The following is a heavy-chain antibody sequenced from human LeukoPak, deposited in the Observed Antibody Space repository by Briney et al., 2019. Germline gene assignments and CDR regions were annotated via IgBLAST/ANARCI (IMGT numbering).Heavy chain of an antibody. CDR1: GGSISSGGYY. D-gene: IGHD5-18*01. Sequence: SETLSLTCTVSGGSISSGGYYWSWIRQPPGKGLEWIGYIYHSGSTYYNPSLKSRVTISVDRSKNQFSLKLSSVTAADTAVYYCARERVTAMVKAGAFDIWGQGTMVTVSS. CDR3: ARERVTAMVKAGAFDI. CDR2: IYHSGST. V-gene: IGHV4-30-2*01. J-gene: IGHJ3*02.